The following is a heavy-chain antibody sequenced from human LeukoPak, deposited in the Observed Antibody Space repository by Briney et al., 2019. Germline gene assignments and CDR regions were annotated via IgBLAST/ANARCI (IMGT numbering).Heavy chain of an antibody. J-gene: IGHJ4*02. CDR2: IYYSGSA. CDR3: ARGYSYDSFDY. Sequence: SETLSLTCTVSGGSISSYYWSWIRQPPGKGLEWIGYIYYSGSANYNPSLKSRVTISVDTSKNQFSLNLSSVSAADTAVYFCARGYSYDSFDYWGLGTLVTVSS. V-gene: IGHV4-59*01. CDR1: GGSISSYY. D-gene: IGHD5-18*01.